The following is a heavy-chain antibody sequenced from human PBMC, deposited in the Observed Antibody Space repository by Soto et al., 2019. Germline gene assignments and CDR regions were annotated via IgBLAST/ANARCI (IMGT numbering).Heavy chain of an antibody. J-gene: IGHJ6*02. V-gene: IGHV4-39*01. CDR2: IYYSGST. CDR3: ARLSVLAAAAYYYYYGMDV. CDR1: GGSISSSSYY. D-gene: IGHD6-13*01. Sequence: KQSQTLSLTCTVSGGSISSSSYYWGWIRQPPGKGLEWIGSIYYSGSTYYNPSLKSRVTISVDTSKNQFSLKLSSVTAADTAVYYCARLSVLAAAAYYYYYGMDVWGQGTTVTVSS.